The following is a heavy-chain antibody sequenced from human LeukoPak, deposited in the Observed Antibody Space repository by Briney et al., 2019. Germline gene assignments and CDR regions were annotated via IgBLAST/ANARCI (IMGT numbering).Heavy chain of an antibody. CDR2: INPSSGGT. CDR1: GYTLTGNY. D-gene: IGHD1-26*01. Sequence: ASVKVSCAASGYTLTGNYIHWVRQAPGQGLEWMRLINPSSGGTNYAEEFQSRITITRDTSNSTAYMELSRLRSDDTAVYYCARALSGSYDYWGQGTLVTVSS. J-gene: IGHJ4*02. CDR3: ARALSGSYDY. V-gene: IGHV1-2*02.